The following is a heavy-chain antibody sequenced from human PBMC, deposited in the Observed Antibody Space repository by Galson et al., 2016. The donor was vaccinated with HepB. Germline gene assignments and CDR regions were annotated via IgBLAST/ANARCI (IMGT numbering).Heavy chain of an antibody. CDR2: IIPFFGPA. Sequence: SVKVSCKASGGTFSSYAISWVRQAPGQGLERMGGIIPFFGPANYAQKFQGRVTITADESTSTVYMELRSLRSEETAVYYCARRGGSYYYFDYWGQGTLVTVSS. CDR3: ARRGGSYYYFDY. CDR1: GGTFSSYA. J-gene: IGHJ4*02. D-gene: IGHD1-26*01. V-gene: IGHV1-69*13.